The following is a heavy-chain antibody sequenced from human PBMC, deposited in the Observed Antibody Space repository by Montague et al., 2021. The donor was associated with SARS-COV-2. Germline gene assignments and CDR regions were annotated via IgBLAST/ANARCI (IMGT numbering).Heavy chain of an antibody. CDR1: GDSVKSDKYY. CDR3: VKGSGYP. V-gene: IGHV4-61*01. Sequence: SETLSLTCTVTGDSVKSDKYYWSWIRQPPGKGLEWIGFIYDSGSTSYNPSLHSRVTITIDTSKNQFSLNLMSVTPADTAVYYCVKGSGYPWGQGTLVTVSS. CDR2: IYDSGST. D-gene: IGHD3-22*01. J-gene: IGHJ5*02.